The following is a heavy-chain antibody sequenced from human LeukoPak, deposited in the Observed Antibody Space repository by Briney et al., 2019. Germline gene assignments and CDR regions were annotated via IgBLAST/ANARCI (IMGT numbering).Heavy chain of an antibody. V-gene: IGHV4-59*01. CDR1: GGSISSYY. Sequence: PSETLSLTCIVSGGSISSYYWSWIRQPPGKGLEWIGYIYYSGSTNYNPSLKSRVTISVDTSKNQFSLKLSSVTAADTAVYYCARGTIAVAGNFDYWGQGTLVTVSS. CDR3: ARGTIAVAGNFDY. J-gene: IGHJ4*02. CDR2: IYYSGST. D-gene: IGHD6-19*01.